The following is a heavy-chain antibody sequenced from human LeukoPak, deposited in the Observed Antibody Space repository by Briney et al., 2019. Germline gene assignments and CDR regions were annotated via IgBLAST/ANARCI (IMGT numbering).Heavy chain of an antibody. CDR3: ARDRLPYSGSYHNWFDP. V-gene: IGHV3-21*01. J-gene: IGHJ5*02. CDR2: ISSSSSYI. D-gene: IGHD1-26*01. CDR1: RFTFSSYS. Sequence: PGGSLRLSCAASRFTFSSYSMNWVRQAPGKGLEWVSSISSSSSYIYYADSVKGRFTISRDNAKNSLYLQMNSLRAEDTAVYYCARDRLPYSGSYHNWFDPWGQGTLVTVSS.